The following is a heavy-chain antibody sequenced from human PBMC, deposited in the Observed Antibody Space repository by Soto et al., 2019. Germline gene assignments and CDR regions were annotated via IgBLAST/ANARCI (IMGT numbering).Heavy chain of an antibody. D-gene: IGHD2-15*01. J-gene: IGHJ4*02. CDR2: LWYDGNRE. V-gene: IGHV3-33*06. CDR1: GFNLNDFG. CDR3: AKENTPPYFDY. Sequence: PGGSLRLSCAASGFNLNDFGIHWVRQAPGKGLEWVAHLWYDGNRENYVDSVKGRFTVYRDSSSNTVYLEMNSLRVEDTAVYYCAKENTPPYFDYWGQGALVTVSS.